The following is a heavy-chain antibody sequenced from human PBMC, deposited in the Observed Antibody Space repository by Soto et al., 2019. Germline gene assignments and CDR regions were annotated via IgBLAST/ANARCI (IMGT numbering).Heavy chain of an antibody. V-gene: IGHV3-21*01. CDR3: ARAPLSSSSVLFGYYYYYMDV. CDR1: GFTFSSYS. J-gene: IGHJ6*03. CDR2: ISSSSSYK. D-gene: IGHD6-6*01. Sequence: EVQLVESGGGLVKPGGSLRLSCAASGFTFSSYSMNWVRQAPGKGLEWVSSISSSSSYKYYADSERGRFTISRDNAKNSLCLQMNSLRAEETAVYYCARAPLSSSSVLFGYYYYYMDVWGKGTTVTVSS.